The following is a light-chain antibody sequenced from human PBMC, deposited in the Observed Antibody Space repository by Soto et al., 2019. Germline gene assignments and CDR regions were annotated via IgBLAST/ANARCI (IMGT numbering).Light chain of an antibody. CDR1: QSVSSN. V-gene: IGKV3-15*01. Sequence: EIVITQSPATLSVSPGERSTLSCMASQSVSSNLAWYQQKPGQSPRLLIYGASTRATGIPARFSGSGSGTEFTLTISSLQSEDFAVYYCQQYNNWPRTVGQGTKVDIK. CDR2: GAS. J-gene: IGKJ1*01. CDR3: QQYNNWPRT.